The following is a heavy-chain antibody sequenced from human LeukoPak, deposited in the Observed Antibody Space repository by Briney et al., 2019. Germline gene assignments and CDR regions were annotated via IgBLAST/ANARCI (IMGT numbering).Heavy chain of an antibody. V-gene: IGHV4-30-4*08. CDR2: IYYSGST. J-gene: IGHJ4*02. CDR3: ARKEQLADYFDY. D-gene: IGHD6-6*01. Sequence: PSQTLSLTCTVSGGSISSGDYYWSWIRQPPGEGLEWIGYIYYSGSTYYNPSLKSRVTISVDTSKNQFSLKLSSVTAADTAVYYCARKEQLADYFDYWGQGTLVTVSS. CDR1: GGSISSGDYY.